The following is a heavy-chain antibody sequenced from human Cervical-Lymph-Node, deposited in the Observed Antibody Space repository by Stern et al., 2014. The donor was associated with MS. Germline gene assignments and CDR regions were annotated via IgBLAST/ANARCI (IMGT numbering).Heavy chain of an antibody. CDR1: GGTFSSQA. CDR2: IIPIIGAA. J-gene: IGHJ6*02. V-gene: IGHV1-69*01. Sequence: QVQLVQSGAEVKKPGSSVKVSCKASGGTFSSQAISWVRQAPGQGLEWLGGIIPIIGAAHYAQKLQGRVTITADESTTTVYMELRSLRSEDTAVYYCARDEIGQTTTHYYYYGMDVWGQGTTVTVSS. D-gene: IGHD1-1*01. CDR3: ARDEIGQTTTHYYYYGMDV.